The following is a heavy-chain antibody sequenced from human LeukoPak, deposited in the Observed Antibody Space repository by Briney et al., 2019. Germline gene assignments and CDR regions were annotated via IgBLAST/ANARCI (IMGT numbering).Heavy chain of an antibody. CDR2: ISAYNGNT. Sequence: GASVKVSCKASGYTFTSYGISWVRQAPGQGLEWMGWISAYNGNTNYAQKLQGRVTMTTDTSTSTAYMELRSLRSDDTAVYYCARERPPSSSWYGWFDPWGQGTLVTVSS. CDR3: ARERPPSSSWYGWFDP. J-gene: IGHJ5*02. CDR1: GYTFTSYG. V-gene: IGHV1-18*01. D-gene: IGHD6-13*01.